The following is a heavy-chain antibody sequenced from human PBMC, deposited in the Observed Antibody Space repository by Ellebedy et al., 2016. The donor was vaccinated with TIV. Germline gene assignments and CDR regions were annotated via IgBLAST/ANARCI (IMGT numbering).Heavy chain of an antibody. CDR3: ARVPWGSGAVNWFDP. D-gene: IGHD3-10*01. CDR1: GFTVSNNY. J-gene: IGHJ5*02. CDR2: IYSGGNT. Sequence: GESLKISCAASGFTVSNNYMSWFRQAPGKGLDWVSLIYSGGNTHYADSVKGRFTISRDSSDNTVYLQMNSLRAEDTAVYYCARVPWGSGAVNWFDPWGQGTLVTVSS. V-gene: IGHV3-66*01.